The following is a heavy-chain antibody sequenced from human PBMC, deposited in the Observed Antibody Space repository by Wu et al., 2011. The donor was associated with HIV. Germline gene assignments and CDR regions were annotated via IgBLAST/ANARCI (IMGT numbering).Heavy chain of an antibody. J-gene: IGHJ4*02. V-gene: IGHV1-8*01. CDR1: GYTFVSYD. CDR3: ATDRVNDYGDFAGSGRVFDF. Sequence: QVQLVQSGAEVKKPGTSVKVSCKASGYTFVSYDINWVRQATGQGLEWMGRMNLNNGDTDFAQKFQGRVTLTRDTSINTAYMELSNLKSDDTAIYYCATDRVNDYGDFAGSGRVFDFWGQGTLVAVST. D-gene: IGHD4-17*01. CDR2: MNLNNGDT.